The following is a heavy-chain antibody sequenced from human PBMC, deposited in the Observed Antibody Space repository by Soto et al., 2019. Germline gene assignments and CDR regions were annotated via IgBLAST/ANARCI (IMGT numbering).Heavy chain of an antibody. CDR2: ISAYNGNT. J-gene: IGHJ6*03. CDR1: GYTFTSYG. D-gene: IGHD3-10*01. Sequence: ASVKVSCKASGYTFTSYGISWVRQAPGQGLEWMGWISAYNGNTNYAQKLQDRVTITTDTSTSTAYMELRSLRSDDTAVYYCAIDGIVGWGEYYYMDVWGKGTTVTVSS. V-gene: IGHV1-18*01. CDR3: AIDGIVGWGEYYYMDV.